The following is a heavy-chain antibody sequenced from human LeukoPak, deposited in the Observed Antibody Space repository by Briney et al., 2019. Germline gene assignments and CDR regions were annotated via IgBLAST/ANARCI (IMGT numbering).Heavy chain of an antibody. CDR2: IIPIFGTA. Sequence: SVKVPCKASGYTFTSYGISWVRQAPGQGLEWMGGIIPIFGTANYAQKFQGRVTITADKSTSTAYMELSSLRSEDTAVYYCARDAGPYGSGSYYNVPIYYYYYYMDVWGKGTTVTVSS. CDR1: GYTFTSYG. CDR3: ARDAGPYGSGSYYNVPIYYYYYYMDV. V-gene: IGHV1-69*06. D-gene: IGHD3-10*01. J-gene: IGHJ6*03.